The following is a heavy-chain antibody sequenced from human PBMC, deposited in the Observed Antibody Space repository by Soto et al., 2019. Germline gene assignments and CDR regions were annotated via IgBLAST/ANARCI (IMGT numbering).Heavy chain of an antibody. CDR2: ISGSGGST. V-gene: IGHV3-23*01. CDR1: GFTFSSYA. CDR3: AKDSPRSGYDSSGYYSPYFDY. D-gene: IGHD3-22*01. J-gene: IGHJ4*01. Sequence: PGGSLRLSCAASGFTFSSYAMSWVRQAPGKGLEWVSAISGSGGSTYYADSVKGRFTISRDNSKNTLYLQTNSLRAEDTAVYYCAKDSPRSGYDSSGYYSPYFDYWGHGTLVTVSS.